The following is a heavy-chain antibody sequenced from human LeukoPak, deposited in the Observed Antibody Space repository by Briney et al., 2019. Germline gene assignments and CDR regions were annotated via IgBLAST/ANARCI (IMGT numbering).Heavy chain of an antibody. V-gene: IGHV3-21*01. CDR2: ISSSSSYV. D-gene: IGHD2-2*02. Sequence: PGGCLRLSCAASEFTFSTFGMSWVRQAPGKGLEWVSSISSSSSYVYYADSVKGRFTISRDNAKNSLYLQMNSLRAEDTAVYYCAKGTDCSSTSCYTLYPRFQHWGQGTLVTVSS. CDR3: AKGTDCSSTSCYTLYPRFQH. J-gene: IGHJ1*01. CDR1: EFTFSTFG.